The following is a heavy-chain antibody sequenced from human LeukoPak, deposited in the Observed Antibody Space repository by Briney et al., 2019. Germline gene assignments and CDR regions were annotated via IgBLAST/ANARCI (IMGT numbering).Heavy chain of an antibody. J-gene: IGHJ4*02. V-gene: IGHV3-53*01. CDR3: AREGHQLPYFDY. D-gene: IGHD2-2*01. Sequence: GGSLRLSCAASGFTVSSYYMNWVRQAPGKGLEWVSVIYRGDSTYYADSVKGRFTNSRDNSKNTLYLQMNSLGAEDTAVYYCAREGHQLPYFDYWGQGTLVTVSS. CDR1: GFTVSSYY. CDR2: IYRGDST.